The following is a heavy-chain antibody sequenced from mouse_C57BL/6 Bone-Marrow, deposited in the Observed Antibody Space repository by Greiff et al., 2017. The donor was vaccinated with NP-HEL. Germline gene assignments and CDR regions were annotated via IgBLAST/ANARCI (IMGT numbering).Heavy chain of an antibody. CDR2: IYPGDGDT. Sequence: VQLQQSGPELVKPGASVKISCKASGYAFSSSWMNWVKQRPGKGLEWIGRIYPGDGDTNYNGKFKGKATLTADKSSSTAYMQLSSLTSEDSAVYFCARGYYYGSSYGFDYWGQGTTLTVSS. CDR1: GYAFSSSW. D-gene: IGHD1-1*01. V-gene: IGHV1-82*01. J-gene: IGHJ2*01. CDR3: ARGYYYGSSYGFDY.